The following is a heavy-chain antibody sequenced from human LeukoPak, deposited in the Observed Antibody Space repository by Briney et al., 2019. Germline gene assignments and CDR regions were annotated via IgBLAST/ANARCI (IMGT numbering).Heavy chain of an antibody. Sequence: GGSLGLSCAAPGFTFNTYSMSWVRQAPGKGPEWVSVIYSGGNTYYADSVKGRFTISRDNSKNTLYLQMNSLRAEDTAVYYCAREKAATGERIFDYWGQGTLVTVSS. CDR3: AREKAATGERIFDY. D-gene: IGHD1-1*01. J-gene: IGHJ4*02. CDR2: IYSGGNT. V-gene: IGHV3-53*01. CDR1: GFTFNTYS.